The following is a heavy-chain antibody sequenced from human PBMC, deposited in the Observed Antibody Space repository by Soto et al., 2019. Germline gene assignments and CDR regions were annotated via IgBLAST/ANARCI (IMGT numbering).Heavy chain of an antibody. Sequence: EVYLLESGGGLVQPGGSLRLSCEGSGFTFSTYAMSWIRQAPGKGPEWVSAISGSGGNTYYADSVKGRFTISRDNSRNTLYLQMDSLRAEDTAIYYCAKDHRYCTSGNCYPRVGYWGQGTLVTVSS. CDR1: GFTFSTYA. J-gene: IGHJ4*02. CDR3: AKDHRYCTSGNCYPRVGY. D-gene: IGHD2-2*01. V-gene: IGHV3-23*01. CDR2: ISGSGGNT.